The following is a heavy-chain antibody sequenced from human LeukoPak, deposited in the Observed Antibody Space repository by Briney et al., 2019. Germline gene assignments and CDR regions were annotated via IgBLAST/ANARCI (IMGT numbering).Heavy chain of an antibody. V-gene: IGHV3-72*01. Sequence: GGSLRLSCAGAGFSITDHHMDWVRQAPGKGLEWIGRSPTTKPNTWTTQEAASARGPFPISRGDSQKSLYLQLNSLRTVDPAVYFCVRVVTTGRGWYYFDNWGLETLVTVSS. CDR3: VRVVTTGRGWYYFDN. CDR1: GFSITDHH. J-gene: IGHJ4*02. D-gene: IGHD6-19*01. CDR2: SPTTKPNTWTT.